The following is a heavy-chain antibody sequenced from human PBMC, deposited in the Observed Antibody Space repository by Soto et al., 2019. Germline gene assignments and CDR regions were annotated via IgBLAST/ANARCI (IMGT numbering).Heavy chain of an antibody. Sequence: ALRLSCAASGFPFTVFWMSWVSHVPGKGLEWVANINQVGRESYYVDSGKGRFTISRDNADNSVYLQMNRLRVEDTAVYYCAKPYSGNYPRPFEYWGQGTMVTVSS. J-gene: IGHJ4*02. V-gene: IGHV3-7*01. CDR3: AKPYSGNYPRPFEY. D-gene: IGHD1-26*01. CDR2: INQVGRES. CDR1: GFPFTVFW.